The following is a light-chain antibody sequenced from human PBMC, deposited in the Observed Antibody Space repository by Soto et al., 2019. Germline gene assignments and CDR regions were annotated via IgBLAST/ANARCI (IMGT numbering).Light chain of an antibody. Sequence: EIVLTQPPVTLSLSPGERATLSCRATRSVNNFVAWYQQKPGQAPSLLISDASNRATGIPDRFSGSGSGTDFTLTINSLEPEDFAVYFCHQRAGWPPTFGGGTKVDIK. CDR2: DAS. V-gene: IGKV3-11*01. J-gene: IGKJ4*01. CDR1: RSVNNF. CDR3: HQRAGWPPT.